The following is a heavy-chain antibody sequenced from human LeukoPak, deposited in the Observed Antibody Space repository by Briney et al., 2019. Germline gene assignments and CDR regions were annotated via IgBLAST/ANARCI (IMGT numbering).Heavy chain of an antibody. CDR2: IYYSGST. V-gene: IGHV4-59*01. Sequence: SETLSLTCTVSGGSISSYYWSWIRQPPGKGLEWIGYIYYSGSTNYNPSLKSRVTISVDTSKNQFSLKLSSVTAEDTAVYYCARGGMVQRWGQGTLVTVSS. CDR1: GGSISSYY. CDR3: ARGGMVQR. J-gene: IGHJ4*02. D-gene: IGHD2-8*01.